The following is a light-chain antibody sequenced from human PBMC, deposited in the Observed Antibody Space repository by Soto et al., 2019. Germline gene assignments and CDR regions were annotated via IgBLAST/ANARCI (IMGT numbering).Light chain of an antibody. CDR1: QSLSSNY. V-gene: IGKV3-20*01. CDR3: QQYNNWPPTT. J-gene: IGKJ5*01. CDR2: GAF. Sequence: EIVLTQSPGTLSLSPGERATLSCRASQSLSSNYLAWHQRKPGQAPRLLMFGAFSRASGIPDRFSGSGSGTDFTLTITSLQSEDFAVYYCQQYNNWPPTTFGQGTRLEIK.